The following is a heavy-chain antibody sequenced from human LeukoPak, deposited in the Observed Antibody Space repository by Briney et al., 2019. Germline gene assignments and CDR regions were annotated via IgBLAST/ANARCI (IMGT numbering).Heavy chain of an antibody. J-gene: IGHJ4*02. CDR3: ARWIQLWSTFDY. CDR2: IYTIGST. Sequence: PSETLSLTCTVSGGSISSYYWSWIRQPAGKGLEWIGRIYTIGSTNYNPSLKSRVTISVDTSQNQFSLKLTSVTAADTAVYYCARWIQLWSTFDYWGQGTLVTVSA. CDR1: GGSISSYY. V-gene: IGHV4-4*07. D-gene: IGHD5-18*01.